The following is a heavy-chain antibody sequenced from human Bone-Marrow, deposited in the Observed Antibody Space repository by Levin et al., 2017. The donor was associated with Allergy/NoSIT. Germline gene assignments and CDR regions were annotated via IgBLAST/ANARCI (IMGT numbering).Heavy chain of an antibody. V-gene: IGHV4/OR15-8*01. Sequence: ESLKISCDVSGVSIDAYNWWTWVRQPPGKGLQWIGEINQRGTATYNSSLKGRVLMSVDKSTNQFSLLVNSVTAADTAVYYCARINQASGFKNWFDPWGPGILVAVS. J-gene: IGHJ5*02. CDR3: ARINQASGFKNWFDP. CDR1: GVSIDAYNW. CDR2: INQRGTA. D-gene: IGHD6-25*01.